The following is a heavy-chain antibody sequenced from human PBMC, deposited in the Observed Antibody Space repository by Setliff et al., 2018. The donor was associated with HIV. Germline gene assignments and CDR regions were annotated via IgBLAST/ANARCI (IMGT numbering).Heavy chain of an antibody. D-gene: IGHD3-22*01. CDR1: GDSISRFS. CDR3: TRRYYDNSGSFRY. Sequence: LSLTCNVSGDSISRFSWSWVRQAPGKGLEWVGFIRSKAYGGTTEYAASVKGRFTISRDDSKSIAYLQMNSLKTEDTAVYYCTRRYYDNSGSFRYWGQGTLV. J-gene: IGHJ4*02. V-gene: IGHV3-49*04. CDR2: IRSKAYGGTT.